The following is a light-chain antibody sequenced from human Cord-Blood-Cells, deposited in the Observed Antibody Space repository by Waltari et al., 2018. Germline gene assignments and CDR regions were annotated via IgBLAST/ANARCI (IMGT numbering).Light chain of an antibody. CDR2: EVS. CDR3: SSYTSSSTWV. Sequence: QSALTQPPSVSGSPGQSVTISCTGTSSDVGSYNCVSWYQQPPGTAPKLMISEVSNRPSGVPERFSGSKSGNTASLTISGLQAEDEADYYCSSYTSSSTWVFGGGTKLTVL. J-gene: IGLJ3*02. V-gene: IGLV2-18*02. CDR1: SSDVGSYNC.